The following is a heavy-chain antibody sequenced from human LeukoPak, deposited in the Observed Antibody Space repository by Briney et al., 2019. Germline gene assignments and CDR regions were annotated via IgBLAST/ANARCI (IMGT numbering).Heavy chain of an antibody. CDR3: ARVRDWFDP. CDR1: GGSISSYY. J-gene: IGHJ5*02. CDR2: IYYSGST. V-gene: IGHV4-59*12. D-gene: IGHD3-10*01. Sequence: SETLSLTCTVSGGSISSYYWSWIRQPPGKGLEWIGHIYYSGSTNYNPSLKSRVTMSVDTSKNQFSLKLSSVTAADTAVYYCARVRDWFDPWGQGTLVTVSS.